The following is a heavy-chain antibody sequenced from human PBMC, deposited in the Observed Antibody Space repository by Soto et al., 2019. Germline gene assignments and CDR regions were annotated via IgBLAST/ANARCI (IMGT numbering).Heavy chain of an antibody. J-gene: IGHJ4*02. Sequence: EVQLLESGGGLVQPGGSLRLSCAASGFTFSTYDMSWVRQAPGKGLEWVSAISGSGGNSTFYGDSVKGRFTISRDNSKNPLYLEMSSLGAEDTAVYYCAKGGGSCCFDCWGQGSLVTVSS. V-gene: IGHV3-23*01. D-gene: IGHD2-15*01. CDR2: ISGSGGNST. CDR1: GFTFSTYD. CDR3: AKGGGSCCFDC.